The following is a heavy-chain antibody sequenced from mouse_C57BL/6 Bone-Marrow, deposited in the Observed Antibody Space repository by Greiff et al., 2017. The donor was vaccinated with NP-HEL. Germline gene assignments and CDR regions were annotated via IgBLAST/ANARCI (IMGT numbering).Heavy chain of an antibody. CDR3: ARCWDWFFDF. D-gene: IGHD4-1*01. CDR2: IHPNSGST. J-gene: IGHJ1*03. V-gene: IGHV1-64*01. CDR1: GYTFTSYW. Sequence: QVQLQQPGAELVKPGASVKLSCKASGYTFTSYWMHWVKQRPGQGLEWIGMIHPNSGSTNYNEKFKSKATLTVDKSSSTAYMQLSSRTSEDSAVYDCARCWDWFFDFWGTGTTVTVSA.